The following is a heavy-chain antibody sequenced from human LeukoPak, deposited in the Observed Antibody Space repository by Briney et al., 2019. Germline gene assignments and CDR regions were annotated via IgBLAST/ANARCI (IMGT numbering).Heavy chain of an antibody. CDR2: ISYDGSNK. CDR3: AKARTYYYDSSRYYFDY. D-gene: IGHD3-22*01. Sequence: PGGSLRLSCAASGFTFSSYGMHWVRHAPGKGLEWVAVISYDGSNKYYADSVKGRFTISRDNSKNTLFLQMNSLRAEDTAVYYCAKARTYYYDSSRYYFDYWGQGTLVIVSS. CDR1: GFTFSSYG. J-gene: IGHJ4*02. V-gene: IGHV3-30*18.